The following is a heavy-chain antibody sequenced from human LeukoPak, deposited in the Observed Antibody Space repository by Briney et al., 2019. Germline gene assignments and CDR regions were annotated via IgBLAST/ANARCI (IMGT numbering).Heavy chain of an antibody. CDR3: ARGPIVVVAGGPNWFDP. D-gene: IGHD2-15*01. Sequence: PSETLSLTCTVSGGSISSGGYYWSWIRQPPGKGLEWIGYIYHSGSTYYNPSLKSRVTISVDRSKNQFSLKLSSVTAADTAVYYCARGPIVVVAGGPNWFDPWGQGTLVTVSS. CDR2: IYHSGST. CDR1: GGSISSGGYY. V-gene: IGHV4-30-2*01. J-gene: IGHJ5*02.